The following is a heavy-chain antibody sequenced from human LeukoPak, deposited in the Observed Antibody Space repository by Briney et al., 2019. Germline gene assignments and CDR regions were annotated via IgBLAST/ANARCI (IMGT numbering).Heavy chain of an antibody. D-gene: IGHD1-1*01. CDR2: IKQDGSEK. V-gene: IGHV3-7*01. J-gene: IGHJ4*02. CDR3: ARLGRIGTPQDY. Sequence: GGSLRLSCAASGFTFSTCWMSWVRQAPGKGLEWVANIKQDGSEKYYVDSVKGRFTISRDNAENSLYLQMNSLRAEDTAVYYCARLGRIGTPQDYWGQGTLVTVSS. CDR1: GFTFSTCW.